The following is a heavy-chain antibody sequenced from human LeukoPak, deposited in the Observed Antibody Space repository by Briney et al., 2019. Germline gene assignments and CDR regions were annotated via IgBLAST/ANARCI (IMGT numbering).Heavy chain of an antibody. V-gene: IGHV3-48*03. CDR3: AIGAWRVGYSSSWYRGGYYFDY. D-gene: IGHD6-13*01. J-gene: IGHJ4*02. Sequence: ESGGSLRLSCAASGFTFSSYEMNWVRQAPGKGLEWVSYISSSGSTIYYADSVKGRFTISRDNAKNSLYLQMNSLRAEDTAVYYCAIGAWRVGYSSSWYRGGYYFDYWGQGTLVTVSS. CDR2: ISSSGSTI. CDR1: GFTFSSYE.